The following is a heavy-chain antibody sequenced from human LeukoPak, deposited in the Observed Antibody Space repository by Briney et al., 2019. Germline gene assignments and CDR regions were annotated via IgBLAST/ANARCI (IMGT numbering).Heavy chain of an antibody. V-gene: IGHV3-9*01. D-gene: IGHD4-17*01. CDR1: GFTFDDYA. CDR3: AKIDYGDYVGAFDI. CDR2: ISWNSGSI. Sequence: PGGSLRLSCAASGFTFDDYAMHWVRQAPGKGLEWVSGISWNSGSIGYADSVKGRFTISRDNAKNSLYLQMNSLRAEDTALCYCAKIDYGDYVGAFDIWGQGTMVTVSS. J-gene: IGHJ3*02.